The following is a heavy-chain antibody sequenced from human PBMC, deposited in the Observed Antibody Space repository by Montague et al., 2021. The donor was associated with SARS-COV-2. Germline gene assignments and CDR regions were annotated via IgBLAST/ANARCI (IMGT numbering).Heavy chain of an antibody. D-gene: IGHD3-3*01. CDR1: GDSITSKTHY. CDR3: ARDSPHFDFWRGHYGDKYSIDI. J-gene: IGHJ6*03. Sequence: TLSLTCTVSGDSITSKTHYWGWVRQPAGKGLEWIGRLLTSGATNFNPSLKSRLTISRDTSKNEFYLKLSSVTAADTAVYYCARDSPHFDFWRGHYGDKYSIDIWGKGTTVTVS. CDR2: LLTSGAT. V-gene: IGHV4-61*02.